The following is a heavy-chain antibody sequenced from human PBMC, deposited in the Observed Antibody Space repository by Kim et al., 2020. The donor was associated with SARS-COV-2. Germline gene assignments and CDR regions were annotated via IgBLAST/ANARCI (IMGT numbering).Heavy chain of an antibody. V-gene: IGHV4-31*02. CDR3: ARTYDSSGYYLDY. J-gene: IGHJ4*02. Sequence: YTPSLKSRVTISVDTSKNQFSLKLSSVTAADTAVYYCARTYDSSGYYLDYWGQGTLVTVSS. D-gene: IGHD3-22*01.